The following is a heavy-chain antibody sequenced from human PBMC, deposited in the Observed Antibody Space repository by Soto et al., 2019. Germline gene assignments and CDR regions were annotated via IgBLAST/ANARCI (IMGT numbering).Heavy chain of an antibody. CDR2: ISGSGGST. V-gene: IGHV3-23*01. Sequence: PGGSLRLSCAASGFTFSSYAMSWVRQAPGKGLGWVSAISGSGGSTYYADSVKGRFTISRDNSKNTLYLQMNSLRAEDTAVYCCAKGVVVPAAFSYWGQGTLVTVSS. CDR1: GFTFSSYA. J-gene: IGHJ4*02. D-gene: IGHD2-2*01. CDR3: AKGVVVPAAFSY.